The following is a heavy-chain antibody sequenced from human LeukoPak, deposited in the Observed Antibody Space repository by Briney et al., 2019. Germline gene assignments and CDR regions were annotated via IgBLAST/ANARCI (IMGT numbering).Heavy chain of an antibody. J-gene: IGHJ6*02. CDR1: GFTFSSYD. D-gene: IGHD4-17*01. V-gene: IGHV3-13*01. CDR2: IGTAGDT. CDR3: ARASIFYGDLTYYYYGMDV. Sequence: GGPLRLSCAASGFTFSSYDMHWVRQATGKGLEWVSAIGTAGDTYYPGSVKGRFTISRENAKNSLYLQMNSLRAGDTAVYYCARASIFYGDLTYYYYGMDVWGQGTTVTVSS.